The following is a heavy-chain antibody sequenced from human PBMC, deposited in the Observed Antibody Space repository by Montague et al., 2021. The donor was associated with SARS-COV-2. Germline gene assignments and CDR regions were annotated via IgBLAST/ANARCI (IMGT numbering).Heavy chain of an antibody. J-gene: IGHJ4*02. CDR1: GFTFGDYA. V-gene: IGHV3-23*01. Sequence: SLRLSCAASGFTFGDYAIYWVRQAPGKGLEWVASISGDGATAYYADSVLGRFAISRDNSKNTVLLQMDSLRVKDAAVYYCAKALYSGGFFFESGSDFWGQGTLVTVSS. CDR2: ISGDGATA. D-gene: IGHD6-19*01. CDR3: AKALYSGGFFFESGSDF.